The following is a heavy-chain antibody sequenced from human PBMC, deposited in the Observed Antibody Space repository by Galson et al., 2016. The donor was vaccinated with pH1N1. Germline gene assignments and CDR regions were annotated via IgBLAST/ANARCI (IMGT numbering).Heavy chain of an antibody. CDR3: AKDYSTYFPQSGHFDN. V-gene: IGHV4-39*02. Sequence: SETLSLTCTVSGDSISSSPYYWGWVRQPPGKGLEWIGSIYYSGSTNYNPSLRSRVTISVDTSNSQFSLKLHSVSAADTAVYYCAKDYSTYFPQSGHFDNWGRGTLVTVSS. CDR2: IYYSGST. CDR1: GDSISSSPYY. D-gene: IGHD2/OR15-2a*01. J-gene: IGHJ4*02.